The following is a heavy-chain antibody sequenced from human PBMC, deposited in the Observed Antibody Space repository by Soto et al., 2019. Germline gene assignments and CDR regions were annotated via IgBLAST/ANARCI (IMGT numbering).Heavy chain of an antibody. V-gene: IGHV3-21*01. J-gene: IGHJ4*02. CDR1: GFSFFSYT. Sequence: SGGSLRLSCAGAGFSFFSYTMTWVRQAPGKGLEWVSSISSDNKFIYYADSVKGRFTISRDNAKSSLFLQMNSLRADDTAVYYCTRSPRSITGTPGGGAQNDYWGQGALVTVSS. CDR2: ISSDNKFI. CDR3: TRSPRSITGTPGGGAQNDY. D-gene: IGHD1-7*01.